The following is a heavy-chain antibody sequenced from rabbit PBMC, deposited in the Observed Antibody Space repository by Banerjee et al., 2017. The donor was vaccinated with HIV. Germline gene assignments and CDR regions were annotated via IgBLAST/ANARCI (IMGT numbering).Heavy chain of an antibody. CDR1: GFDFSSGYD. V-gene: IGHV1S45*01. D-gene: IGHD2-1*01. CDR3: ARCYDDYGDSEDYFNL. CDR2: IYTGSGYT. J-gene: IGHJ4*01. Sequence: QEQLEESGGDLVQPGGSLTLSCKASGFDFSSGYDMCWVRQAPGKGLEWIACIYTGSGYTYYASWAKGRFTISKTSSTTVTLQMTSLTAADTATYFCARCYDDYGDSEDYFNLWGPGTLVTVS.